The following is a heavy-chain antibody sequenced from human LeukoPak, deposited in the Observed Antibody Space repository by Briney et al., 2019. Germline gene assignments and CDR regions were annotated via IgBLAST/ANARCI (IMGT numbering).Heavy chain of an antibody. Sequence: PGRSLRLSCAASGFTFSSYAMSWVRQAPGRGLEWVSVISGNGANTYYADSVKGRFTTSRDNSKNTLFLQMNSLRAEDTGVYYCAKVVALRVYAPGYWGQGTLVTVSS. CDR3: AKVVALRVYAPGY. CDR1: GFTFSSYA. D-gene: IGHD2-8*01. V-gene: IGHV3-23*01. J-gene: IGHJ4*02. CDR2: ISGNGANT.